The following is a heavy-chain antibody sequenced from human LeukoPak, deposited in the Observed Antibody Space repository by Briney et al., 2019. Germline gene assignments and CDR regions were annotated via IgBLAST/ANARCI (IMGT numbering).Heavy chain of an antibody. CDR1: GGSISSSSYY. V-gene: IGHV4-39*01. D-gene: IGHD6-19*01. CDR2: MYYSGST. CDR3: VKSGGYGLIDY. J-gene: IGHJ4*02. Sequence: SETLSLTCTVSGGSISSSSYYWGWIRQPPGKGLEWIGNMYYSGSTYYNASLQSRVTISIDMSKNQFSLRLSSVTAADTAMYYCVKSGGYGLIDYWGQGTLVTVSS.